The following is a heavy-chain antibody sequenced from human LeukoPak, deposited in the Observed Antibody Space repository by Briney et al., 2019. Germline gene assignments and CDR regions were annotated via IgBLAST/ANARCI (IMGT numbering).Heavy chain of an antibody. D-gene: IGHD3-10*01. Sequence: PSETRSLTCTVSGGSISNYYWSWIRQPPGKGLEWIGESNDSGSTNYNPSLKSRVTISVDTSQNQFSLQLSSVTAADTAVYYCARPRYGSGIYTYWGQGTLVTVSS. V-gene: IGHV4-34*01. J-gene: IGHJ4*02. CDR3: ARPRYGSGIYTY. CDR2: SNDSGST. CDR1: GGSISNYY.